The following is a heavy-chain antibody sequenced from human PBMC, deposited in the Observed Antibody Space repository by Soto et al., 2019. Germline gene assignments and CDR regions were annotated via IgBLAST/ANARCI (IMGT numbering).Heavy chain of an antibody. CDR3: ARAATGSYHSAS. V-gene: IGHV1-18*04. Sequence: QVQLVQSGPEVKNPGASVRVSCVASGYAFTSYGVNWVRQAPGQGLEWMGWIAPHSGRTTYLPKFQGRVTMTADVPTNTAYIELRSLTSDDTGPYFCARAATGSYHSASWGQGTVVTVSS. CDR2: IAPHSGRT. D-gene: IGHD3-10*01. CDR1: GYAFTSYG. J-gene: IGHJ5*02.